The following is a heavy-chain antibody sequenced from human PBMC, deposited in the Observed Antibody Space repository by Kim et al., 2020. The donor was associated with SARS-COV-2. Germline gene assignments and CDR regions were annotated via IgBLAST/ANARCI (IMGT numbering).Heavy chain of an antibody. Sequence: GGSLRLSCAASGFTFRSYGMHWVRQAPGKGLEWVAVISYDGYKKYYTDSVKGRVTISRDNSKNTVYLQMNSLRGEDTAMYYCAKYMELTGTDAAFDIWGQGT. D-gene: IGHD1-7*01. J-gene: IGHJ3*02. CDR1: GFTFRSYG. V-gene: IGHV3-30*18. CDR2: ISYDGYKK. CDR3: AKYMELTGTDAAFDI.